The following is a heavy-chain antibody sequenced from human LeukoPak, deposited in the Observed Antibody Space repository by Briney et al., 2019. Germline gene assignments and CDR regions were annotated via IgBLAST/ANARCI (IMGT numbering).Heavy chain of an antibody. CDR2: IRQDGAER. CDR3: ARDGTYSSSANY. V-gene: IGHV3-7*03. D-gene: IGHD6-13*01. Sequence: GGSLRLSCAASGFTFSNHWMSWVRQAPGKGLEWVANIRQDGAERYYVDSVKGRFTISRDNAKNSLYLQMNSLRAEDTAVYYCARDGTYSSSANYWGQGTLVTVSS. J-gene: IGHJ4*02. CDR1: GFTFSNHW.